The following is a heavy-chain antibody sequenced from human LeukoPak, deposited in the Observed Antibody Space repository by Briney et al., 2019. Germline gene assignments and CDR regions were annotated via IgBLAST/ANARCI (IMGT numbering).Heavy chain of an antibody. D-gene: IGHD5-24*01. CDR3: ASLEMATIGAKP. J-gene: IGHJ4*02. Sequence: SGTLSLTCAVSGGSISSDNWWSWVRQPPGKGLEWIGEIYHRGSTSYNPSLKSRVTMSVDKSNNLFSLRLTSVTAADTAVYYCASLEMATIGAKPWGQGTLVTVSS. CDR2: IYHRGST. CDR1: GGSISSDNW. V-gene: IGHV4-4*02.